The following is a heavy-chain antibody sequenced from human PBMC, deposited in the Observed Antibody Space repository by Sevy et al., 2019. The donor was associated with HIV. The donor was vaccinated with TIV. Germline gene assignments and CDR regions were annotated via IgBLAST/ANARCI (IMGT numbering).Heavy chain of an antibody. J-gene: IGHJ3*02. Sequence: GGSLRLSCAASGFTFNSYWMSWVRQAPGKGLEWVAKTKYDGSDKYYVGSVRGRFTIARDNDKKSLYLQMNGLRAEDTAVYYCAREGYGFDIWGQGTMVTVSS. CDR3: AREGYGFDI. CDR2: TKYDGSDK. D-gene: IGHD2-15*01. CDR1: GFTFNSYW. V-gene: IGHV3-7*01.